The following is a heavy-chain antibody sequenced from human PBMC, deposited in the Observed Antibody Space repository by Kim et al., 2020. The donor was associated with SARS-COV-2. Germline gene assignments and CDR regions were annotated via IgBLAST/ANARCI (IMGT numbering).Heavy chain of an antibody. J-gene: IGHJ6*02. D-gene: IGHD3-3*01. Sequence: VKGRFTLSRDNSKNTLYLQMNSLRAEDTAVYYCATDQEGFLERFPRGMDVWGQGTTVTVSS. V-gene: IGHV3-33*03. CDR3: ATDQEGFLERFPRGMDV.